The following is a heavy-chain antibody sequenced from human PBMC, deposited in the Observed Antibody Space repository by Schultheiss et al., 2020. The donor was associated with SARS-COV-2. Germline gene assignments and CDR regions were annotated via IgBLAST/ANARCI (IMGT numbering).Heavy chain of an antibody. CDR2: ISYDGSNK. D-gene: IGHD2-21*02. J-gene: IGHJ6*02. V-gene: IGHV3-30*04. CDR1: GFTFSSYA. CDR3: AKDLYWHIVVVTNMDF. Sequence: GGSLRLSCEASGFTFSSYAMHWVRQAPGKGLEWVAVISYDGSNKYYADSVKGRFTISRDNSKNTLYMQMNSLRAEDTAVYYCAKDLYWHIVVVTNMDFWGQGTTVTVSS.